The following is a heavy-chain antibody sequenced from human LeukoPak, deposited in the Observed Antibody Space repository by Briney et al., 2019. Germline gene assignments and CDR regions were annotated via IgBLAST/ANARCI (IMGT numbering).Heavy chain of an antibody. CDR1: GFTFSSYS. Sequence: GGSLRLSCAASGFTFSSYSMNWVRQAPGKGLEWVSSISSSSSYIYYADSVKGRFTISRDNAKNSLYLQMNSLRAEDTAVYYCARGGSSGWYVDYWGQGTPVTVSS. V-gene: IGHV3-21*01. CDR2: ISSSSSYI. D-gene: IGHD6-19*01. CDR3: ARGGSSGWYVDY. J-gene: IGHJ4*02.